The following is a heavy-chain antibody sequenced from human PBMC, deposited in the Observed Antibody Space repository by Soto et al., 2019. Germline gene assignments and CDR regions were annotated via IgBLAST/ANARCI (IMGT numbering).Heavy chain of an antibody. J-gene: IGHJ5*02. CDR2: IYYSGST. V-gene: IGHV4-61*05. Sequence: PSETLSLTCVVSGGSISSTSYFWGWIRQPPGKGLEWIGYIYYSGSTNYNPSLKSRVTISVDTSKNQFSLKLSSVTAADTAVYYCASVGHYDILTGRGWFDPWGQGTLVTVSS. CDR3: ASVGHYDILTGRGWFDP. CDR1: GGSISSTSYF. D-gene: IGHD3-9*01.